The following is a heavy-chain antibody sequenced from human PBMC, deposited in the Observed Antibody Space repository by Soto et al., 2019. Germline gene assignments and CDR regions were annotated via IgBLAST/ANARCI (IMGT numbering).Heavy chain of an antibody. CDR2: MNPYTGNT. D-gene: IGHD3-16*01. Sequence: QVPLVQSGAEVKKPGASLKVSCKASGYTFVTYDFAWVRQATGQGLEWMGWMNPYTGNTGYAQAFRGRLTMTRNTSITTAYMELSSLTSEDTAVYFCARRLERSGPYYLDSWGQGTLVTVSS. V-gene: IGHV1-8*01. CDR3: ARRLERSGPYYLDS. J-gene: IGHJ4*02. CDR1: GYTFVTYD.